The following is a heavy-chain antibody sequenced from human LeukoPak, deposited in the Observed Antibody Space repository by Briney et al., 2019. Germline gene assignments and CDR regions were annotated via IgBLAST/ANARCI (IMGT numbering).Heavy chain of an antibody. V-gene: IGHV1-2*02. CDR2: IHPKSGGT. Sequence: APVTVSCKASGYSFSDYHIHWVRQAPGQGLEWMGWIHPKSGGTYYAQKFQGRVSLTSDTSINTVYMELNSLTSDDTAVYFCARENWIWDFWGQGTLVTVSS. CDR1: GYSFSDYH. CDR3: ARENWIWDF. D-gene: IGHD1-1*01. J-gene: IGHJ1*01.